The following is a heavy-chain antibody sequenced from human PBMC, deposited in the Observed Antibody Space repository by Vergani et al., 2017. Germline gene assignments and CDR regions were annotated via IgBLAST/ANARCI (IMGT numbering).Heavy chain of an antibody. Sequence: QVQLVQSGAEVKKPGASVKVSCKASGYTFTSYGISWVRQAPGQGLEWMGWISAYHGNTNYAQKRQGRVTMTTDTPTRTAYMELRSLRSDDTAVHYWARDSYGLRSDWDWGQGTLVTVSS. J-gene: IGHJ4*02. CDR1: GYTFTSYG. CDR2: ISAYHGNT. V-gene: IGHV1-18*01. CDR3: ARDSYGLRSDWD. D-gene: IGHD5-18*01.